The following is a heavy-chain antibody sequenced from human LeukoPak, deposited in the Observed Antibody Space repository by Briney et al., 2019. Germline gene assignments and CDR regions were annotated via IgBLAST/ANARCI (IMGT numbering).Heavy chain of an antibody. J-gene: IGHJ6*03. Sequence: KPSETLSLTCTVSGGSISSYYWSWIRQPAGKGLEWIGRIYTSGSTNYNPSLKSRVTMSVDTSKNQFSLKLSSVTAADTAVYYCARSGYCSSTSCYGYYFRHMDVWGKGTTVTVSS. CDR2: IYTSGST. CDR3: ARSGYCSSTSCYGYYFRHMDV. D-gene: IGHD2-2*03. V-gene: IGHV4-4*07. CDR1: GGSISSYY.